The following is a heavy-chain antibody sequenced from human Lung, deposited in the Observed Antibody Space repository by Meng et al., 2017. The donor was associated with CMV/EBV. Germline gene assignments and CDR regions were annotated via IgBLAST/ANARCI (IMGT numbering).Heavy chain of an antibody. V-gene: IGHV1-2*02. D-gene: IGHD4-17*01. J-gene: IGHJ6*02. Sequence: ASVXVSXKASGYTFTDYYIHWVRQAPGQGLEWMGWINPISGDTNFAQKFPGRVTLTRDTSINTAYMELSGLKSDDTAVYYCAREQNYGDFYYYYYGLDVWGQGTXVTVSS. CDR1: GYTFTDYY. CDR3: AREQNYGDFYYYYYGLDV. CDR2: INPISGDT.